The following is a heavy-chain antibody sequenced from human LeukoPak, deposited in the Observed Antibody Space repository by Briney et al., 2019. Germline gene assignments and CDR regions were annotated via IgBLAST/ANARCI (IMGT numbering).Heavy chain of an antibody. CDR3: ASLYTSGSYDWFDP. Sequence: SVKVSCKASGGTFSSYAISWVRQAPGQGLEWMGGIIPIFGTANYAQKFQGRVTITADESTSTAYMELSSLRSEDTAVYYCASLYTSGSYDWFDPWGQGTLVTVSS. V-gene: IGHV1-69*13. CDR1: GGTFSSYA. J-gene: IGHJ5*02. CDR2: IIPIFGTA. D-gene: IGHD1-26*01.